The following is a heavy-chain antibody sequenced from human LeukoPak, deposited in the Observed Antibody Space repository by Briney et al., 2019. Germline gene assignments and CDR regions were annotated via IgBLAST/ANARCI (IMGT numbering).Heavy chain of an antibody. CDR1: GGSISSYY. V-gene: IGHV4-59*01. D-gene: IGHD6-13*01. Sequence: SETLSLTRTVSGGSISSYYWSWIRQPPGKGLEWIGYIYYSGSTNYNPSLKSRVTISVDTSKNQFSLKLSSVTAADTAVYFCARGGRYMSASWYRSVYYYMDVWGKGTTVTVSS. J-gene: IGHJ6*03. CDR2: IYYSGST. CDR3: ARGGRYMSASWYRSVYYYMDV.